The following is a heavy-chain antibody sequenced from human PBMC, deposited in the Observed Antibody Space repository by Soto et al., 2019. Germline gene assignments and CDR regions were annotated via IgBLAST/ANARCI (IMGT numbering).Heavy chain of an antibody. Sequence: SETLSLTCTVSGGSISSYYWSWIRQPPGKGLEWIGYIYYSGSTNYNPSLKSRVTISVDTSKNQFSLKLSSVTAADTAVYYCAREVRIVGATAPDSWAKGTLVSGSA. J-gene: IGHJ4*02. CDR3: AREVRIVGATAPDS. CDR1: GGSISSYY. D-gene: IGHD1-26*01. V-gene: IGHV4-59*01. CDR2: IYYSGST.